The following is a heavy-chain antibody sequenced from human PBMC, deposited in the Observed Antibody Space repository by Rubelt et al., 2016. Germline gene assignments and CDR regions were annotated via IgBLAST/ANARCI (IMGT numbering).Heavy chain of an antibody. Sequence: QESGPGLVKPSETLSLTCTVSGGSISSYYWSWIRQPPGKGLEWLALIYWDDDKRYSPSLKSRLTITKDTSKNQVVLTMTNMDPVDTATYYCAHSTVVTSGDYWGQGTLVTVSS. V-gene: IGHV2-5*08. CDR1: GGSISSYYW. CDR3: AHSTVVTSGDY. D-gene: IGHD4-23*01. CDR2: IYWDDDK. J-gene: IGHJ4*02.